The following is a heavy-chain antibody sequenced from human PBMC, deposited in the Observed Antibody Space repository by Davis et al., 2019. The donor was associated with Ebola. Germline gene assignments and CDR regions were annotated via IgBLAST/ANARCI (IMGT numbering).Heavy chain of an antibody. V-gene: IGHV5-51*01. D-gene: IGHD3-16*01. CDR3: ARQTGGVFFGTWYFDS. Sequence: PGGSLRLSCKTSGYIFSDKWIAWVRQTPGKGLEWMGNIYPGDSDARYRPSFQGQVTMSVDTSNKVAYLNWSSLRASDTAIYYWARQTGGVFFGTWYFDSWGQGTLVTVSS. J-gene: IGHJ4*02. CDR2: IYPGDSDA. CDR1: GYIFSDKW.